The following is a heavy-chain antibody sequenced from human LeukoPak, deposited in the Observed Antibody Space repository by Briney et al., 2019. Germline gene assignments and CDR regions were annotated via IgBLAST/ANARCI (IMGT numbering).Heavy chain of an antibody. J-gene: IGHJ3*02. CDR1: GGSISSGDYY. CDR2: IYYSGST. D-gene: IGHD2-2*02. V-gene: IGHV4-30-4*08. Sequence: SETLSLTCTVSGGSISSGDYYWSWIRQPPGKGLEWIGYIYYSGSTYYNPSLKSRVTISVDTSKNQFSLKLSPVTAADTAVYYCAREERYCSSTSCYMIAFDIWGQGTMVTVSS. CDR3: AREERYCSSTSCYMIAFDI.